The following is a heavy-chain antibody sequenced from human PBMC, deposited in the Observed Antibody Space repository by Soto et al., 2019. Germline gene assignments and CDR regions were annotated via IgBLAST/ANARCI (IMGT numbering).Heavy chain of an antibody. CDR1: GYSLTSYW. CDR3: ARHKVAGYYYYGMDV. J-gene: IGHJ6*02. D-gene: IGHD6-19*01. Sequence: GESLKISCKGSGYSLTSYWIIWVRQMPGKGLEWMGRIDPSDSYTNYSPSFQGHVTISADKSISTAYLQWSSLKASDTAMYYCARHKVAGYYYYGMDVWGQGTTVTVS. V-gene: IGHV5-10-1*01. CDR2: IDPSDSYT.